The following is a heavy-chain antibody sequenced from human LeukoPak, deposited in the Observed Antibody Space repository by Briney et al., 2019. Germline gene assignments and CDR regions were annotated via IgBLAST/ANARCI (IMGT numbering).Heavy chain of an antibody. Sequence: ASVKVSCKASGGTFSSYAISWVRQAPGQGLEWMGWMNPNSGNTGYAQKFQGRVTMTGNTSMSTAYMELSSLRSEDTAVYYCARVRSSNNWEAWFVPWGQGTLVTVSS. D-gene: IGHD1-1*01. CDR3: ARVRSSNNWEAWFVP. CDR1: GGTFSSYA. V-gene: IGHV1-8*02. CDR2: MNPNSGNT. J-gene: IGHJ5*02.